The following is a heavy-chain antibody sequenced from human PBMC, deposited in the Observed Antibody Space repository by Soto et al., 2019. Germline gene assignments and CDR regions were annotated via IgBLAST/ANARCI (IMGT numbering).Heavy chain of an antibody. CDR2: IYYSGST. Sequence: PSETLSLTCTVSGGSISSSSYYWGWIRQPPGKGLEWIGSIYYSGSTNYNPSLKSRVTISVDKSKNQFSLKLSSVTAADTAVYYCARSPDSSGYYPRWYYYGMDVWGQGTTVTLSS. CDR1: GGSISSSSYY. J-gene: IGHJ6*02. D-gene: IGHD3-22*01. V-gene: IGHV4-39*07. CDR3: ARSPDSSGYYPRWYYYGMDV.